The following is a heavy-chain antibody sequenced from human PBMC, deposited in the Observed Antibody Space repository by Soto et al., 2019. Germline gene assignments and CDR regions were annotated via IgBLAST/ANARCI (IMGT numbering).Heavy chain of an antibody. J-gene: IGHJ6*02. CDR3: ARAGEAGNYYYYGMDV. V-gene: IGHV1-69*12. CDR2: IIPIFGTA. CDR1: GGTFSSYA. Sequence: QVQLVQSGAEVKKPGSSVKVSCKASGGTFSSYAISWVRQAPGQGLEWMGGIIPIFGTANYAQKFQGRVTITADESTSTAYKERSSLRSEDTAVYYCARAGEAGNYYYYGMDVWGQGTTVTVSS. D-gene: IGHD6-19*01.